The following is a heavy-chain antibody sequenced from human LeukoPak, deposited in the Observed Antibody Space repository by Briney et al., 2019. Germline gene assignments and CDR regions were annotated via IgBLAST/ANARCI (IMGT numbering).Heavy chain of an antibody. J-gene: IGHJ2*01. CDR1: GFTFSSYS. Sequence: KAGGSLRLSCAASGFTFSSYSMNWVRQAPGKGLEWVSYISSSSSTIYYADSVKGRFTISRDNAKNSLYLQMNSLRAEDTAVYYCARDESPSGYDILTGYYNWYFDLWGRGTLVTVSS. D-gene: IGHD3-9*01. V-gene: IGHV3-48*04. CDR2: ISSSSSTI. CDR3: ARDESPSGYDILTGYYNWYFDL.